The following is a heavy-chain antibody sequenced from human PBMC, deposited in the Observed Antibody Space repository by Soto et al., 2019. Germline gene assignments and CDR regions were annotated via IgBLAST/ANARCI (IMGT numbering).Heavy chain of an antibody. D-gene: IGHD5-18*01. CDR3: ARPXVETGGPKDEGNHALDV. CDR1: GYTFTNYW. V-gene: IGHV5-51*01. Sequence: GESLKISCKGSGYTFTNYWIVWVRQVPGKGLEWLGIINPADSHTRYSPSFQGQVTVSVDKSIKTAYLQWSSLRASDSAMYYCARPXVETGGPKDEGNHALDVWGQGTTVTVSS. CDR2: INPADSHT. J-gene: IGHJ6*02.